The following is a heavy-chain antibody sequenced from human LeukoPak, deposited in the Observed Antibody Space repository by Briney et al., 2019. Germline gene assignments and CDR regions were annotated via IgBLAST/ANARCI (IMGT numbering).Heavy chain of an antibody. Sequence: ASVKVSCKASGGTFSSYAISWVRQAPGQGLGWMGWISAYNGNTNYAQKLQGRVTMTTDTSTSTAYMALRSLRSDDTAVYYCALSGSYAPFDYWGQGTLVTVSS. V-gene: IGHV1-18*01. J-gene: IGHJ4*02. D-gene: IGHD1-26*01. CDR1: GGTFSSYA. CDR3: ALSGSYAPFDY. CDR2: ISAYNGNT.